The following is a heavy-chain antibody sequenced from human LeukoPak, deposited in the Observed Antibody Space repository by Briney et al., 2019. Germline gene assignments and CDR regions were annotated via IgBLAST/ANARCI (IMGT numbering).Heavy chain of an antibody. J-gene: IGHJ4*02. V-gene: IGHV3-30*02. Sequence: GGSLRLSCVVSGFNLQNYAMSWVRQAPGKGLEWVAFIPYDGSGKFYADSVKGRFTISRDNSKNTLYLQMDSLRAEDTAVYYCAAMTSVTTGDYWGQGTLVTVSS. CDR3: AAMTSVTTGDY. CDR1: GFNLQNYA. D-gene: IGHD4-11*01. CDR2: IPYDGSGK.